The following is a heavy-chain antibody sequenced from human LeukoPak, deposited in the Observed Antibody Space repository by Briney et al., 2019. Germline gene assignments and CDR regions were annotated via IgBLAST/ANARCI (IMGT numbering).Heavy chain of an antibody. Sequence: SETLSLTCTVSGGSISSYYWSWIRQPPGKGLEWSGYIYYSGSTNYNPSLKSRVTISVDTSKNQFSLNLSSVTAADTAVYYCARLDNDYGGNPLDYWGQGTLVTVSS. CDR2: IYYSGST. D-gene: IGHD4-17*01. J-gene: IGHJ4*02. CDR3: ARLDNDYGGNPLDY. V-gene: IGHV4-59*08. CDR1: GGSISSYY.